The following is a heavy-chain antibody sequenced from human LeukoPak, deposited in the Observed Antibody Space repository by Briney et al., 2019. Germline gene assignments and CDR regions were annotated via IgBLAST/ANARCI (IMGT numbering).Heavy chain of an antibody. V-gene: IGHV3-48*02. D-gene: IGHD3-22*01. CDR3: ARWGGYYLSTAYHYGGPFDI. J-gene: IGHJ3*02. Sequence: PGGSLRLSCVASGFTFSSYSMNWVRQAPGKGLEWVSCISSSSSTIYYADSVKGRFTISRDNAKNSLYLQMNSLRDEDTAVYYCARWGGYYLSTAYHYGGPFDIWGQGTMVTVSS. CDR1: GFTFSSYS. CDR2: ISSSSSTI.